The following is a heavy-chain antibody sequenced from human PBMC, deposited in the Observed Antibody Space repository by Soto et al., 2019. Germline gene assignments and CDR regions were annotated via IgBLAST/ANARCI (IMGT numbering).Heavy chain of an antibody. Sequence: EVQLVESGGGLVQPGGSLRLSCAASGFNFSSYWMSWVRQAPGKGPEWVANIKQDGSGKYYVDSVKGRFTISRDNAKNSLYLQMNSLRAEDTAVYYCARDPSATGTGRYYFDFWGQGTLVTVS. CDR3: ARDPSATGTGRYYFDF. V-gene: IGHV3-7*01. D-gene: IGHD1-7*01. CDR1: GFNFSSYW. CDR2: IKQDGSGK. J-gene: IGHJ4*02.